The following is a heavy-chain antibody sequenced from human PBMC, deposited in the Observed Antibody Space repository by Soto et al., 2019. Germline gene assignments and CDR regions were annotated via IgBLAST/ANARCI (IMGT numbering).Heavy chain of an antibody. Sequence: PGGSLRLSCAASGFPFNNYATHWVRQAPGKGLEWVAVIWHDGSNEHYADSVKGRFRIARDNSNNTLYLQMNSLRGEDTALYYCARDDVSMVTTFLDYWGLGTMVTVYS. D-gene: IGHD2-21*02. V-gene: IGHV3-33*01. CDR2: IWHDGSNE. CDR1: GFPFNNYA. CDR3: ARDDVSMVTTFLDY. J-gene: IGHJ4*02.